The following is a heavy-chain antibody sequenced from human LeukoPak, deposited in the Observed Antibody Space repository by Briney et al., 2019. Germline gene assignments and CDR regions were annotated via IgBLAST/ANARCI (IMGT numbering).Heavy chain of an antibody. J-gene: IGHJ5*02. CDR3: ARQVNSVVPAASRLDP. Sequence: SETLSLTCTVSGGSISSYYWSWIRQPPGKGLEWIGEINHSGSTNYNPSLKSRVTISVDTSKNQFSLKLSSVTAADTAVYYCARQVNSVVPAASRLDPWGQGTLVTVSS. CDR2: INHSGST. CDR1: GGSISSYY. D-gene: IGHD2-2*01. V-gene: IGHV4-34*01.